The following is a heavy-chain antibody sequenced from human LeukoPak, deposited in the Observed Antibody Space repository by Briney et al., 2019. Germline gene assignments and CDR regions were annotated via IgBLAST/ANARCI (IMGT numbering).Heavy chain of an antibody. CDR3: ARESPYTNSGTDY. Sequence: GESLKISCKGSGYSFTSYWIGWVRQMPGKGLEWMGIIYPGDSDSRYSPSFQGQVTISVDKSISAAYLQWSSLKASDTAIYYCARESPYTNSGTDYWGQGTLVTVSS. CDR1: GYSFTSYW. D-gene: IGHD6-25*01. V-gene: IGHV5-51*01. CDR2: IYPGDSDS. J-gene: IGHJ4*02.